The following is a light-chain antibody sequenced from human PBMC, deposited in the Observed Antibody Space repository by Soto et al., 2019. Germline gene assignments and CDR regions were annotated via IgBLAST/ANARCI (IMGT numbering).Light chain of an antibody. J-gene: IGKJ1*01. CDR1: QSVSSNY. CDR3: QQYGSSPWT. V-gene: IGKV3-20*01. Sequence: EIVLTQSPGTLSLSPGERATLSCRASQSVSSNYLAWYQQKTGQTPRLLIYIASSRAPGIPDRFSGSGSGTHFTLTISRVAPEDFAVYYCQQYGSSPWTFGQGTKVEIK. CDR2: IAS.